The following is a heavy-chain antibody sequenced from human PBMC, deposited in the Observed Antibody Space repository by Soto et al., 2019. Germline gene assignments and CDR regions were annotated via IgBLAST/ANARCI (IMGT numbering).Heavy chain of an antibody. Sequence: SETLSLTCFVSGGSISSYYWNWIRQPPGEGLEWIGYIDYTGSTNYNPSLKGRVTMSIDTYKNQFSLRVSSVTAADTAVYYCAREHGDPIDYYGLDVWGQGTTVTVS. D-gene: IGHD4-17*01. V-gene: IGHV4-59*01. J-gene: IGHJ6*02. CDR3: AREHGDPIDYYGLDV. CDR1: GGSISSYY. CDR2: IDYTGST.